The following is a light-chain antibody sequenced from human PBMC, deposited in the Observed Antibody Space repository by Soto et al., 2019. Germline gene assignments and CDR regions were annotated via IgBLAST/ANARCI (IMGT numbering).Light chain of an antibody. CDR2: AAS. CDR1: QSIDNY. V-gene: IGKV1-39*01. CDR3: QQSYTARFR. J-gene: IGKJ3*01. Sequence: QMIQSPKSWSSFVGNPVTINCRPSQSIDNYLNWYQQKPGKAPKLLIYAASTLQSGVPSRFSASGSETDFTLTIASLQPEDFATYYCQQSYTARFRFGPVTKVDIK.